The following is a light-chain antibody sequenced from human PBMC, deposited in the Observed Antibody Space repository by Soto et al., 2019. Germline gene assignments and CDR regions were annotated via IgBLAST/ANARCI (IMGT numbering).Light chain of an antibody. CDR1: QNINRY. J-gene: IGKJ1*01. V-gene: IGKV1-39*01. CDR2: AAS. Sequence: DIQMTQSPPSLSASVGDRVTITCRTSQNINRYLNWYRHKPGRAPELLIYAASTPQSGVPSRISGSGLGTDFTLTIRGLQLEDLATYYCQQSYVTPWTFGQGSRV. CDR3: QQSYVTPWT.